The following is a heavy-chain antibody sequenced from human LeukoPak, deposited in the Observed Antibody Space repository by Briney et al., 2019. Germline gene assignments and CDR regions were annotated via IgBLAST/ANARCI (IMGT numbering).Heavy chain of an antibody. Sequence: GGSLRLSCAASGFTVSSNYMSWVRQAPGKGLEWVSVIYSGGSTYYADSVKGRFTISRDNSKNTLYLQMNSLRAEDTAVYYCAKDQTLSYDSSGYYYSAFDIWGQGTMVTVSS. J-gene: IGHJ3*02. CDR1: GFTVSSNY. CDR3: AKDQTLSYDSSGYYYSAFDI. V-gene: IGHV3-53*01. D-gene: IGHD3-22*01. CDR2: IYSGGST.